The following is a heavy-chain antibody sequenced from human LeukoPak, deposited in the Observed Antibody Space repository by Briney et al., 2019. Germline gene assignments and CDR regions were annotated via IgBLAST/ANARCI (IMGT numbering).Heavy chain of an antibody. CDR1: GFTFSSYG. V-gene: IGHV3-30*02. CDR2: IRYDGSNK. Sequence: GGSLRLSCAASGFTFSSYGMHWVRQAPGKGLEWVAFIRYDGSNKYYADSVKGRFTISRDNSKNTLYLQMNSLRAEDTAVYYCARGPHFYVDPGVAVADDYWGQGTLVTVSS. D-gene: IGHD6-19*01. CDR3: ARGPHFYVDPGVAVADDY. J-gene: IGHJ4*02.